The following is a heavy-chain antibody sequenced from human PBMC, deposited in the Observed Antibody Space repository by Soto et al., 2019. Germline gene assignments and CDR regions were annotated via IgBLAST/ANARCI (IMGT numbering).Heavy chain of an antibody. J-gene: IGHJ4*02. Sequence: PSQTLSLTCAISGVSLSGNSAAWNWIRQSPWRGLEWLGRTYYRSRWYNDYAVSVKRRITVTPDTSKNQFSLHLHSVTPEDTAVYYSAIEYPYYASSDSYLDYWGQGALVTVSS. V-gene: IGHV6-1*01. CDR3: AIEYPYYASSDSYLDY. CDR1: GVSLSGNSAA. D-gene: IGHD3-16*01. CDR2: TYYRSRWYN.